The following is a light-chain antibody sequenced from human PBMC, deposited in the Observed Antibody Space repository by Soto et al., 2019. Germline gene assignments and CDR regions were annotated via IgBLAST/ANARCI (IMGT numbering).Light chain of an antibody. Sequence: EIVLTKSPGTLSLSPGERAALSCRASQSVSSSYLAWYQQKPGQAPRLLIYGASSRATGIPDRFSGSGSGTDFTLTISRLEPEDFAVYYCQQYGSSPSITFGQGTRLEI. CDR3: QQYGSSPSIT. V-gene: IGKV3-20*01. CDR2: GAS. CDR1: QSVSSSY. J-gene: IGKJ5*01.